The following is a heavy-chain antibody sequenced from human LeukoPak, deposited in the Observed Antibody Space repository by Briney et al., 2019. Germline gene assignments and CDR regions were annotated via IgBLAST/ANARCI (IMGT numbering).Heavy chain of an antibody. CDR1: GGSISSSSYY. CDR2: IYYSGST. V-gene: IGHV4-39*01. J-gene: IGHJ5*02. CDR3: ASGDYGGTGFDP. Sequence: SETLSLTCTVSGGSISSSSYYWGWLRQPPGRGLEGIGSIYYSGSTYYNPSLKSRVTISVDTSKNQFSLKLSSVTAADTAVYSCASGDYGGTGFDPWGQGTLVTVSS. D-gene: IGHD4-17*01.